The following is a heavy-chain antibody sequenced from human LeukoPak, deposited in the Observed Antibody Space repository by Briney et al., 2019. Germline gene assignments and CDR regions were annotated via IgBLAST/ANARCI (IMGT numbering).Heavy chain of an antibody. CDR2: LNHSGST. D-gene: IGHD2-15*01. Sequence: PSETLSLTCAVYGGSFSGYYWSWIRQPPGKGLEWIGELNHSGSTNYNPSLRSRVTISLDTSKNQFSLKLSSVTAADTAVYYCARVGPLGYCSGGSCYSARHWFDPWGQGTLVTVSS. J-gene: IGHJ5*02. CDR3: ARVGPLGYCSGGSCYSARHWFDP. CDR1: GGSFSGYY. V-gene: IGHV4-34*01.